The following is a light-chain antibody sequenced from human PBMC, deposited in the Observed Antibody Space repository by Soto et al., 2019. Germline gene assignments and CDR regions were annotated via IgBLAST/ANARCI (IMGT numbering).Light chain of an antibody. V-gene: IGKV1-39*01. J-gene: IGKJ1*01. CDR2: AAS. CDR1: QTISSY. CDR3: QQSFITPWT. Sequence: DIQMTQSPSSLSASVGDRVTITCRASQTISSYLNWYQHKPGKAPKLLIDAASSLQSGVQSRFSDSGSGTDFTLTISSLQPEDFATYYCQQSFITPWTFGQGTKVEIK.